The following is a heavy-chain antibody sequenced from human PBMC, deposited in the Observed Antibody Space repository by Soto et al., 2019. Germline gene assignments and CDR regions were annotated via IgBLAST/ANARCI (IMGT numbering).Heavy chain of an antibody. Sequence: EVHLVESGGGLVQPGGSLRVSCVASGFTFSSYWMYWVRQAPGKGLEWVSRINSEGSGTTYGDSVRGRFTISRDNANNTLYVEMNSLRVEDTASYYCARVSTLKSGWPSDSLGQGALVTVSS. CDR1: GFTFSSYW. J-gene: IGHJ4*02. D-gene: IGHD6-19*01. CDR3: ARVSTLKSGWPSDS. V-gene: IGHV3-74*01. CDR2: INSEGSGT.